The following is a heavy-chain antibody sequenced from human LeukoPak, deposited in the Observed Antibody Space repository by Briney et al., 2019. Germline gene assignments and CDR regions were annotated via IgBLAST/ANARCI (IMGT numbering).Heavy chain of an antibody. D-gene: IGHD2-2*01. CDR2: ISSSSSYI. J-gene: IGHJ4*02. Sequence: GGSLRLSCAAPGFTFSSYSMNWVRQAPGKGLEWVSSISSSSSYIYYADSVKGRFTISRDNAKNSLYLQMNSLRAEDTAVYYCARDQLVIRSPAAAFDYWGQGTLVTVSS. CDR1: GFTFSSYS. CDR3: ARDQLVIRSPAAAFDY. V-gene: IGHV3-21*01.